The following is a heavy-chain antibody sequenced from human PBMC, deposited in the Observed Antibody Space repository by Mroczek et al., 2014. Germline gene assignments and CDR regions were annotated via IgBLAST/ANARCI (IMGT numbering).Heavy chain of an antibody. V-gene: IGHV4-59*01. Sequence: QVQLQESGPGLVKPSETLSLTCTVSGGSISSYYWSWIRQPPGKGLEWIGYIYYSGSTNYNPSLKSRVTISVDTSKNQFSLKLSSVTAADTAVYYCARRGRVVVTAIQGTNAFDIWGQGTMVTVSS. CDR3: ARRGRVVVTAIQGTNAFDI. CDR2: IYYSGST. CDR1: GGSISSYY. J-gene: IGHJ3*02. D-gene: IGHD2-21*02.